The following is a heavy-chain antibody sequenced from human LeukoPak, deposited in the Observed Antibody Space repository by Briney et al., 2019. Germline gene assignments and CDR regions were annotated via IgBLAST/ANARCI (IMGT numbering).Heavy chain of an antibody. Sequence: GGSLRLSCAASGLTFNSYSVNWVRQAPGKGLQWVSSISGTSRYIYYPDSQKGRFTISSDNAKNSLYLQMNSLRAEDTAVYYCARARITLFGGDAFDIWGQGTMVTVSS. D-gene: IGHD3-3*02. J-gene: IGHJ3*02. CDR2: ISGTSRYI. CDR3: ARARITLFGGDAFDI. CDR1: GLTFNSYS. V-gene: IGHV3-21*01.